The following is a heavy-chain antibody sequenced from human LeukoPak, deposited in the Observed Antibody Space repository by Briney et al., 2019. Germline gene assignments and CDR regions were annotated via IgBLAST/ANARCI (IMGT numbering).Heavy chain of an antibody. V-gene: IGHV4-4*07. J-gene: IGHJ4*02. CDR1: NGSMRSYY. D-gene: IGHD6-13*01. CDR3: ASVGISWPHYYFDS. Sequence: SETLTLTCTVSNGSMRSYYWTWIRQPAGKGLEWVGRFFDTRKTNYNPSLKSRVTMSIDTSKNQFSLKLTSVTAADTAVYYCASVGISWPHYYFDSWGRGTLVTVSS. CDR2: FFDTRKT.